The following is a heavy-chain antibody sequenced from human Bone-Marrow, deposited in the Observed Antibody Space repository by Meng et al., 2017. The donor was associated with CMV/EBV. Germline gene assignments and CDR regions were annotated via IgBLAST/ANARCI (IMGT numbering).Heavy chain of an antibody. CDR3: ARDQYRSLSGPIY. CDR1: GYTFTGYY. CDR2: INPNSGGT. Sequence: ASVKVFCKASGYTFTGYYMHWVRQAPGQGLEWMGWINPNSGGTNYAQKFQGRVTMTRDTSISTAYMELSRLRSDDTAVYYCARDQYRSLSGPIYWGQGTLVTVSS. V-gene: IGHV1-2*02. D-gene: IGHD6-6*01. J-gene: IGHJ4*02.